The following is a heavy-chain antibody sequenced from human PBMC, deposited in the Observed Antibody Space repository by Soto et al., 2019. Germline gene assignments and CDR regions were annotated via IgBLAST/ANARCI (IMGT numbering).Heavy chain of an antibody. V-gene: IGHV4-30-4*01. D-gene: IGHD3-16*01. CDR2: IYYSGNT. J-gene: IGHJ4*02. Sequence: PSETLSLTCTVSGGSISSGDYYWSWIRQPPGKGLEWIGYIYYSGNTYYNPSLKSRVTISVDTSNNQFSLKLSSVSAADTAVYYCARMGVRLGEADYWGQGTLVTVSS. CDR3: ARMGVRLGEADY. CDR1: GGSISSGDYY.